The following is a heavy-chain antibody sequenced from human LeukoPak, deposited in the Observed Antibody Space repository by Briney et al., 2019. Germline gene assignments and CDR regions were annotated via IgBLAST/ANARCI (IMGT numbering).Heavy chain of an antibody. D-gene: IGHD4-17*01. CDR3: AGAEDYGDYVYAFDI. Sequence: NASETLSLTCTVSGGSISSYYWSWIRQPPGKGLEWIGYIYYSGTTNYNPSLKSRVTMSVDTSKNQFSLKLSSVTAADTAVYYCAGAEDYGDYVYAFDIWGQGTMVTVSS. V-gene: IGHV4-59*12. CDR1: GGSISSYY. CDR2: IYYSGTT. J-gene: IGHJ3*02.